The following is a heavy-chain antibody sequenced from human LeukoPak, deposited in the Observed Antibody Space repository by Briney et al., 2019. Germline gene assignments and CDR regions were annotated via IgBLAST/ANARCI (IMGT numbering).Heavy chain of an antibody. CDR1: GFTLSRYW. V-gene: IGHV3-7*01. D-gene: IGHD7-27*01. J-gene: IGHJ3*02. Sequence: GGSLSLSCAASGFTLSRYWTSWVRHAAGGVVEWVANIRQDGSEKQYLDSVKGRITISRDNAKNSLYLQVNSLRVEDTAVYFCARWGRELPDDAFDIWGQGTMVTVSS. CDR2: IRQDGSEK. CDR3: ARWGRELPDDAFDI.